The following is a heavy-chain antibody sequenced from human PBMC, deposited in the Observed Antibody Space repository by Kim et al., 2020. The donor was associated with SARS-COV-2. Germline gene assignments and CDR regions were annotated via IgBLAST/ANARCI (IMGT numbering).Heavy chain of an antibody. V-gene: IGHV1-46*01. Sequence: SYAQKFQGRVTMTRDTSTSTVYMELSSLRSEDTAVYYCASNYYYYGMDVWGQGTTVTVSS. J-gene: IGHJ6*02. CDR3: ASNYYYYGMDV.